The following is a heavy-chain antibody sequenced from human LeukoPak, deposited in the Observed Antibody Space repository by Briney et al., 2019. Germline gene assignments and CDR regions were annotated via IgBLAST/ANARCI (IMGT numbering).Heavy chain of an antibody. Sequence: KPGESLRLSCAASGLTFSIYTMNWVRQAPGGGLEWVSSISSSSSYIYYADSLRGRFTISRDNAKNSLYLQLNSLRAEDTAVYYCAREINGDFFDSWGQGTLVTVSS. CDR1: GLTFSIYT. J-gene: IGHJ4*02. V-gene: IGHV3-21*01. D-gene: IGHD4-17*01. CDR2: ISSSSSYI. CDR3: AREINGDFFDS.